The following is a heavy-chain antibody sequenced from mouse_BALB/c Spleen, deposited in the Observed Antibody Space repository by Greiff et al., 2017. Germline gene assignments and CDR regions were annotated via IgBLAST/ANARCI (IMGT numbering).Heavy chain of an antibody. CDR1: GFNIKDTY. V-gene: IGHV14-3*02. J-gene: IGHJ4*01. CDR2: IDPANGNT. CDR3: ARFFWDAMDY. Sequence: VQLKQSGAELVKPGASVKLSCTASGFNIKDTYMHWVKQRPEQGLEWIGRIDPANGNTKYDPKFQGKATITADTSSNTAYLQLSSLTSEDTAVYYCARFFWDAMDYWGQGTSVTVSS. D-gene: IGHD4-1*01.